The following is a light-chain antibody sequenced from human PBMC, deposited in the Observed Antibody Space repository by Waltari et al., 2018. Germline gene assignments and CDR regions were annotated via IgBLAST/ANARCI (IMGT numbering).Light chain of an antibody. CDR1: QNLLYSSNNKNV. V-gene: IGKV4-1*01. CDR3: QQYYSSPWT. J-gene: IGKJ1*01. Sequence: DIVMTQSPDSLAVSLGERATINCKSSQNLLYSSNNKNVLGWYQLKPGQPPKLLMYWSSTRESGVPDRFSGSGSETDFTLTISSLQAEDVAVYYCQQYYSSPWTFGQGTKVEVK. CDR2: WSS.